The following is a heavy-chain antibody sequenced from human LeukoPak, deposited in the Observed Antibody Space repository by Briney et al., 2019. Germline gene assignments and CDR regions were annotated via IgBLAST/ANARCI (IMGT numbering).Heavy chain of an antibody. J-gene: IGHJ6*02. CDR3: ARVRYSEVSYYYYGMDV. D-gene: IGHD3-9*01. CDR1: GFTVSSNY. V-gene: IGHV3-66*01. CDR2: IYSGGST. Sequence: PGGSLRLSCAASGFTVSSNYMSWVRQAPGKGLEWVSVIYSGGSTYYADSVKGRFTISRDNSKNTLYLQMNSLRAEDTAVYYCARVRYSEVSYYYYGMDVWGQGTTVTVSS.